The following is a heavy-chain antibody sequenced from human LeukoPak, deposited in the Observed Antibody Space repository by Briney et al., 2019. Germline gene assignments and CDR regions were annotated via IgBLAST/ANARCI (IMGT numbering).Heavy chain of an antibody. D-gene: IGHD2/OR15-2a*01. CDR1: GFTSSSYA. CDR3: AKNLNPFDS. J-gene: IGHJ4*02. Sequence: GRSLRLSCAASGFTSSSYAMHWVRQAPGKGREWVAVISYDGSNKYYADSVKGRFTISRDNSKNTLYLQMNSLRAEDTAVYYCAKNLNPFDSWGQGILVTVSS. CDR2: ISYDGSNK. V-gene: IGHV3-30*04.